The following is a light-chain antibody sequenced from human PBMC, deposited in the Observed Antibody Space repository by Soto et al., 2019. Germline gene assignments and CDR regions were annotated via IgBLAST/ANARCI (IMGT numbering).Light chain of an antibody. J-gene: IGLJ2*01. CDR2: SNN. CDR1: SSNIGSST. V-gene: IGLV1-44*01. Sequence: QSVLTQPPSASGTPGQRVTISCSGSSSNIGSSTVNWYQQLPGTAPKVLLHSNNQRPSGVPDRFSGSKSGTSASLAISGLQSEDEADYYCATWDDSLNGVVFGGGTQLTAL. CDR3: ATWDDSLNGVV.